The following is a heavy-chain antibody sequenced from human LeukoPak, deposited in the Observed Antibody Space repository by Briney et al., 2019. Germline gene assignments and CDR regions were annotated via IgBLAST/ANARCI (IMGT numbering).Heavy chain of an antibody. CDR3: AREDGDTKVDY. J-gene: IGHJ4*02. CDR1: GLSVSNND. D-gene: IGHD4-17*01. CDR2: IYSGGGT. V-gene: IGHV3-66*01. Sequence: GGSLRLPCAASGLSVSNNDISWVRQAPGKGLEWVSVIYSGGGTYYADSVKGRFTISRDNSKNTLYLQMNSLRAEDTAVYYCAREDGDTKVDYWGQGTLVTVSS.